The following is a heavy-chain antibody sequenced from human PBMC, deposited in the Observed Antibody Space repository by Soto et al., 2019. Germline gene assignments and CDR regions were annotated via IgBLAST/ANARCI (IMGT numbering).Heavy chain of an antibody. J-gene: IGHJ3*02. D-gene: IGHD1-26*01. Sequence: KTSETLSLTCAVSGGYISGGYYSWSWIRQPPGKGLEWIGFIYNSGSTYYNSSLKSRVTISVDRSKNHFFLNLTSVTAEDTAVYYCARARSINIWGQGTMVTVSS. CDR3: ARARSINI. V-gene: IGHV4-30-2*01. CDR1: GGYISGGYYS. CDR2: IYNSGST.